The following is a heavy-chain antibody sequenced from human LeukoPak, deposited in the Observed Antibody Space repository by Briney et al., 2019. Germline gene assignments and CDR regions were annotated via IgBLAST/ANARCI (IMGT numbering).Heavy chain of an antibody. J-gene: IGHJ4*02. CDR1: GYTFTGYY. V-gene: IGHV1-2*02. CDR3: ARGATMVRGVMNY. Sequence: ASVKVSCKASGYTFTGYYMHWVRQHPRQGLEWMGGINPNSGGTNYAQKFQGRVTMTRDTSSSTAYMELSRLRSDDTAVYYCARGATMVRGVMNYWGQGTLVTVSS. D-gene: IGHD3-10*01. CDR2: INPNSGGT.